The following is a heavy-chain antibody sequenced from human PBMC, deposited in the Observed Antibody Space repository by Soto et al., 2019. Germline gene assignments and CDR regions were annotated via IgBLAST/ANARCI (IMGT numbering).Heavy chain of an antibody. D-gene: IGHD3-10*01. V-gene: IGHV4-59*08. CDR1: GGSISSYY. J-gene: IGHJ4*02. Sequence: SETLSLTCTVSGGSISSYYWSWIRQPPGKGLEWIGYIYYSGSTNYNPSLKSRVIISVDTAKNQFSLKLSSVTAADTAVYYCARRITMVRGVITYYFDYWGQGTLVTVSS. CDR3: ARRITMVRGVITYYFDY. CDR2: IYYSGST.